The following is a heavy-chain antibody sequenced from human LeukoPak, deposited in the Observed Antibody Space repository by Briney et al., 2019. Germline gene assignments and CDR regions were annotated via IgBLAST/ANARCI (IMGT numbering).Heavy chain of an antibody. Sequence: SVKVSCEASGGTFSSYAISWVRQAPGQGLEWMGGIIPIFGTANYAQKFQGRVTITADESTSTAYMELSGLRSEDTAVYYCASRRTSSSYYFDYWGQGTLVTVSS. J-gene: IGHJ4*02. D-gene: IGHD2-2*01. V-gene: IGHV1-69*13. CDR1: GGTFSSYA. CDR3: ASRRTSSSYYFDY. CDR2: IIPIFGTA.